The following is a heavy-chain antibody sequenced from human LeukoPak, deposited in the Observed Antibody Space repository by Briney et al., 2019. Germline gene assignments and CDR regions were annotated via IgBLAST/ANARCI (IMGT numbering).Heavy chain of an antibody. CDR1: GFTFSDYA. D-gene: IGHD2-21*01. Sequence: GGSLRLSCAASGFTFSDYAMTWVRQAPGKGLEWVSAISGSSHKSYYTDSVKGRFNISRDNSKNTVYLQMNSLRAEDTAVYYCARGGGSDVWGQGTTVTVSS. CDR3: ARGGGSDV. V-gene: IGHV3-23*01. J-gene: IGHJ6*02. CDR2: ISGSSHKS.